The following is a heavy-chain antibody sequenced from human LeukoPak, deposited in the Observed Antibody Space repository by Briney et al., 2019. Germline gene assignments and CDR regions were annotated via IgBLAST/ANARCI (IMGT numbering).Heavy chain of an antibody. CDR2: ISYDGSNK. J-gene: IGHJ4*02. CDR1: GFTFSSYG. V-gene: IGHV3-30*03. Sequence: GGSLRLSCAASGFTFSSYGMHWVRQAPGKGLEWVAVISYDGSNKYYADSVKGRFTISRDNSKNTLYLQMNSLRAEDTAVYYCARGTGTVDYWGQGTLVTVSS. D-gene: IGHD1-1*01. CDR3: ARGTGTVDY.